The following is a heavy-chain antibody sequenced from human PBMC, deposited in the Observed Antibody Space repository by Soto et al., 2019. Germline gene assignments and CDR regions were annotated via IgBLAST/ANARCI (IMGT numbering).Heavy chain of an antibody. J-gene: IGHJ5*02. Sequence: GGSLRLSCVGSGFMFDRSAMTWVRQAPGKGLDWVSAISGSDGQTFYADSVRGRFTVSRDNFRNTVYLHMSSLRVEDTAVYYCAKDDPSTNSWTPDLWGQGTLVTVSS. CDR1: GFMFDRSA. V-gene: IGHV3-23*01. D-gene: IGHD1-20*01. CDR3: AKDDPSTNSWTPDL. CDR2: ISGSDGQT.